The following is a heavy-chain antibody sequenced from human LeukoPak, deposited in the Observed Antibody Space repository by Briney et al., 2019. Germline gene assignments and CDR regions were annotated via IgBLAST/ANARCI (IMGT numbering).Heavy chain of an antibody. V-gene: IGHV4-39*01. Sequence: SETLSLTCTVSGGSISSSSYYWGWIRQPPGKGLGWIGSIYYSGSTYYNPSLKSRVTISVDTSKNQFSLKLSSVTAADTAVYYRARHTYDSSGFLFDYWGQGTLVTVSS. J-gene: IGHJ4*02. D-gene: IGHD3-22*01. CDR1: GGSISSSSYY. CDR3: ARHTYDSSGFLFDY. CDR2: IYYSGST.